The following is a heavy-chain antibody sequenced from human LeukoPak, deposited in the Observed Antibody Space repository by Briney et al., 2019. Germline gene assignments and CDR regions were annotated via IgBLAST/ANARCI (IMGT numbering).Heavy chain of an antibody. V-gene: IGHV1-69*04. D-gene: IGHD2-15*01. CDR1: GGTFSSCA. J-gene: IGHJ6*02. Sequence: SVKVSCKASGGTFSSCAISWVRQAPGQGLEWMGRIIPILGIANYAQKFQGRVTITADKSTSTAYMELSSLRSEDTAVYYCASGYCSGGSCYHGAYYYGMDVWGQGTTVTVSS. CDR2: IIPILGIA. CDR3: ASGYCSGGSCYHGAYYYGMDV.